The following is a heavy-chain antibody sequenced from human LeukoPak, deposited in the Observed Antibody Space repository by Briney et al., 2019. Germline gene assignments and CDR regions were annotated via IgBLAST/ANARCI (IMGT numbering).Heavy chain of an antibody. J-gene: IGHJ4*02. CDR2: ISGSGGNT. CDR3: AREYYYDSSGYYSDY. V-gene: IGHV3-23*01. CDR1: GFTFSSYA. D-gene: IGHD3-22*01. Sequence: GGSLRLSCAASGFTFSSYAMSWLRQAPGKGLEWVSAISGSGGNTYYADSVKGRFTISRDNSQNTLYLQMNSLRAEATAVYYCAREYYYDSSGYYSDYWGQGTLVTVSS.